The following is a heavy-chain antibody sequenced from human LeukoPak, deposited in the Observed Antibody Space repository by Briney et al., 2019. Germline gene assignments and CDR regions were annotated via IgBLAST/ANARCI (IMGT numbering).Heavy chain of an antibody. J-gene: IGHJ4*02. D-gene: IGHD4-17*01. CDR2: TRNKPNGYTT. CDR1: GFSITDHY. Sequence: GGSLRLSCAASGFSITDHYMDWVRQVPGKGLEWVGRTRNKPNGYTTDYGTSVKGRFTVSRDDSENSLYLQMNSLKTEDTAVYYCTRVRHGDYFDYWGQGTLVSLSS. CDR3: TRVRHGDYFDY. V-gene: IGHV3-72*01.